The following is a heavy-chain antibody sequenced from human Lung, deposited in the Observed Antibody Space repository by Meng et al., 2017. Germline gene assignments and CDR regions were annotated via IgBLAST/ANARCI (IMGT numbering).Heavy chain of an antibody. D-gene: IGHD4-11*01. CDR1: GGFFSDSS. CDR3: AKGPTTMAHDFDY. J-gene: IGHJ4*02. CDR2: INHSGST. Sequence: QLQLHEWGAGTLKPSATSSRASVSSGGFFSDSSWSWIRQPPGKGLEWIWEINHSGSTHYHPALESRATISVDPSQNNLSLKLSSVTGADSAFYYCAKGPTTMAHDFDYWGQGTLVTVSS. V-gene: IGHV4-34*01.